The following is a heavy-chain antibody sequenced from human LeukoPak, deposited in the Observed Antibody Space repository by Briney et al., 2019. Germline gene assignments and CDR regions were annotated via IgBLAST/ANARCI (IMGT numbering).Heavy chain of an antibody. Sequence: GASVKVSCKASGYTFTSYDINWVRQATGQGLEWMGWMNPNSGNTGYAQKFQGRVTITRNTSISTAYMELSSLRSEDTAVYYCARLYSSSSPEAFDIWGQGTMVTVSS. J-gene: IGHJ3*02. CDR3: ARLYSSSSPEAFDI. V-gene: IGHV1-8*03. D-gene: IGHD6-6*01. CDR1: GYTFTSYD. CDR2: MNPNSGNT.